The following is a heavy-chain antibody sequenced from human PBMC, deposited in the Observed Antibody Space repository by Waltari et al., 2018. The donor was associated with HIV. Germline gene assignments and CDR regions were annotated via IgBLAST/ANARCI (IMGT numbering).Heavy chain of an antibody. CDR1: GGTVSSSA. J-gene: IGHJ6*02. CDR3: ARVPDRSGYQRYAMDV. Sequence: QVQLVQSGAEVKKPGSSAKVSCKASGGTVSSSAISWVRQAPGQGLEWMGAIIPLFGEANYAQKFQGRLTITADESTSTAYMELSSLRSEDTAVYYCARVPDRSGYQRYAMDVWGQGTTVTVS. CDR2: IIPLFGEA. D-gene: IGHD3-22*01. V-gene: IGHV1-69*01.